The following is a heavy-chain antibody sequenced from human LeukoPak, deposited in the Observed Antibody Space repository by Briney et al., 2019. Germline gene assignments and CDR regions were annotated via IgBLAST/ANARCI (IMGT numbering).Heavy chain of an antibody. V-gene: IGHV4-59*08. Sequence: SETLSLTCTVSGGSISGYYWSWIRQPPGKGLEWIGYIYYSGSTNYNPSLKSRVTISVDTSKNQFSLKLSSVTAADTAVYYCARHDRESSGYYYPGFDYWGPRTLVTVSS. D-gene: IGHD3-22*01. CDR1: GGSISGYY. CDR2: IYYSGST. J-gene: IGHJ4*02. CDR3: ARHDRESSGYYYPGFDY.